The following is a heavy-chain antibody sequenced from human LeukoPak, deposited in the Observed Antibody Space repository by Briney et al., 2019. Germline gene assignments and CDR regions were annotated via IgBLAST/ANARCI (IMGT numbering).Heavy chain of an antibody. Sequence: GESLKISCKGSGYSFTSNWIGWVRQMPGKGLEWMGIIDPDDSDTRYSPSFHGQVTISADRSISTAYLQWSSLKASDAAMYYCARRGYRDWTIDYRGQGTLVTVSS. V-gene: IGHV5-51*01. D-gene: IGHD4-17*01. J-gene: IGHJ4*02. CDR3: ARRGYRDWTIDY. CDR1: GYSFTSNW. CDR2: IDPDDSDT.